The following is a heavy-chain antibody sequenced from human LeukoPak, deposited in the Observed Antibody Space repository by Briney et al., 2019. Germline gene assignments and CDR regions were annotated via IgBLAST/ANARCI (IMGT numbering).Heavy chain of an antibody. J-gene: IGHJ5*02. V-gene: IGHV4-59*01. CDR2: IYYSGST. Sequence: SETLSLTCTVSGGSISSYYWSWIRQPPGKGLEWIGYIYYSGSTNYNPSLKSRVTISVDTSKNQFSLKLSSVTAADTAVYYCARAVYSSGPGYWSDPWGQGTLVTVSS. D-gene: IGHD6-19*01. CDR3: ARAVYSSGPGYWSDP. CDR1: GGSISSYY.